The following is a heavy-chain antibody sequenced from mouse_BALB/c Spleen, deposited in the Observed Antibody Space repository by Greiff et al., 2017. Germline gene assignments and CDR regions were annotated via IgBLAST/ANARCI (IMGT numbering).Heavy chain of an antibody. V-gene: IGHV1S81*02. CDR3: ARGDGPYAMDY. CDR1: GYTFTSYW. J-gene: IGHJ4*01. Sequence: QVQLKQPGAELVKPGASVKLSCKASGYTFTSYWMHWVKQRPGQGLEWIGEINPSNGRTNYNEKFKSKATLTVDKSSSTAYMQLSSLTSEDSAVYYCARGDGPYAMDYWGQGTSVTVSS. D-gene: IGHD2-3*01. CDR2: INPSNGRT.